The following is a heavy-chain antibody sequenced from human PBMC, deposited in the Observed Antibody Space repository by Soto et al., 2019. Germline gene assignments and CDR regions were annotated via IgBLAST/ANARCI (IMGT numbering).Heavy chain of an antibody. CDR2: ISAHNGNT. Sequence: GPGVKKPGASVKVYCKGSGYIFTSSGIAWVRQAPGQGLEWMGWISAHNGNTEYAQKFQGRVTVTRDTSTSTAYLELRSLRSDDTALYYCARVRYGDYWGQGALVSVSS. D-gene: IGHD4-17*01. CDR1: GYIFTSSG. V-gene: IGHV1-18*01. J-gene: IGHJ4*02. CDR3: ARVRYGDY.